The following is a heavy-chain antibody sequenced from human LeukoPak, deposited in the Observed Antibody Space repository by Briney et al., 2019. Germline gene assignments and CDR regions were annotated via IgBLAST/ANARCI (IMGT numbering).Heavy chain of an antibody. CDR1: GFLLSNNY. V-gene: IGHV3-66*02. J-gene: IGHJ4*02. CDR2: IFSDGET. CDR3: AILPGY. Sequence: GSLRLLWVASGFLLSNNYNRWGRPAPGKGVKMVPIIFSDGETHYADSVKGRFIISRDNSKNTLYLQMNSLRLDDTGVYYCAILPGYWGQGTLVTVSS.